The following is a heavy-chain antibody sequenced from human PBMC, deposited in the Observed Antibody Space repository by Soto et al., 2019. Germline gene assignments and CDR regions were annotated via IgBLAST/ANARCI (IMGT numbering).Heavy chain of an antibody. CDR1: GGTFSSYA. Sequence: SVKVSCKASGGTFSSYAISWVRQAPGQGLEWMGGIIPIFGTANYAQKFQGRVTVTADESTSTAYMELSSLRSEDTAVYYCASGLEPGRNYYYYGMDVWGQGTTVTVSS. D-gene: IGHD1-1*01. CDR3: ASGLEPGRNYYYYGMDV. V-gene: IGHV1-69*13. J-gene: IGHJ6*02. CDR2: IIPIFGTA.